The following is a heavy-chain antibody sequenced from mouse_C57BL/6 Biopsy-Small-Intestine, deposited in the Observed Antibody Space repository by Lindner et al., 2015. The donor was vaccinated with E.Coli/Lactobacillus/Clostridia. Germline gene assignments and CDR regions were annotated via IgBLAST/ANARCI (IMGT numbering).Heavy chain of an antibody. CDR2: IYPGDGDT. CDR3: ARRVDYAMDY. Sequence: VQLQESGPELVKPGASVKISCKDSGYAFSSSWMNWVKQRPGKGLEWIGRIYPGDGDTNYNGKFKGKATLTADKSSSTAYMQLSSLTSEDSAVYFCARRVDYAMDYWGQGTSVTVSS. V-gene: IGHV1-82*01. J-gene: IGHJ4*01. CDR1: GYAFSSSW.